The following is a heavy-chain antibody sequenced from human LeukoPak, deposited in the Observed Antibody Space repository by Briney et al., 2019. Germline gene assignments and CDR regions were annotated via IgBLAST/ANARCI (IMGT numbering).Heavy chain of an antibody. CDR1: GGSISGYY. V-gene: IGHV4-59*08. CDR2: IYYSGST. J-gene: IGHJ6*03. Sequence: SETLSLTCTVSGGSISGYYWSWIRQPPGKGLEWIGYIYYSGSTNYNPSLKSRVTISVDTSKNQFSLKLSSVTAADTAVYYCARHGYYHYYMDVWGKRTTVTVSS. CDR3: ARHGYYHYYMDV.